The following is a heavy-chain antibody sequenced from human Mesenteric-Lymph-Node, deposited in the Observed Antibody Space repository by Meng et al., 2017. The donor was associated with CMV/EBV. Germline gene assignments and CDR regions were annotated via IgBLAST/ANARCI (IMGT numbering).Heavy chain of an antibody. Sequence: AISGASVSSKSAAWIRIRQSPLRGLEWLGRTYYRSKWYYEYADSLKGRITINPDTSKNQFSLQLKSVTPEDTAVYYCARSGQWLIDYWGQGTLVTVSS. CDR3: ARSGQWLIDY. D-gene: IGHD6-19*01. J-gene: IGHJ4*02. CDR1: GASVSSKSAA. CDR2: TYYRSKWYY. V-gene: IGHV6-1*01.